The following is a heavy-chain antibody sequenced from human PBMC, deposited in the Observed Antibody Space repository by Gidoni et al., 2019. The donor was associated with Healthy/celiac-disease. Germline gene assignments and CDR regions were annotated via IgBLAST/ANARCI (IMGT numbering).Heavy chain of an antibody. V-gene: IGHV3-48*03. CDR3: ARGWTLGGSHFDY. CDR1: GFTFSNYE. Sequence: EVQLVESGGNLVQPGGSLRLSCAASGFTFSNYEMNWLRQAPGKGLEWVSYITGSGSGIYYAESVKGRFTTSRDNAKNALYLQMDSLRAEDTAVYFCARGWTLGGSHFDYWGQGTLVTVSS. CDR2: ITGSGSGI. J-gene: IGHJ4*02. D-gene: IGHD3-16*01.